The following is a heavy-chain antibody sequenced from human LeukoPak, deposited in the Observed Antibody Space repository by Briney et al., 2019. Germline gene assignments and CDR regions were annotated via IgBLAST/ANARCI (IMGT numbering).Heavy chain of an antibody. V-gene: IGHV3-21*01. CDR2: ISSSSSYI. J-gene: IGHJ3*02. D-gene: IGHD3-10*01. Sequence: GGSLRLSCAASGFTFSSYSMNWVRQAPGKGLEWVSSISSSSSYIYYADSVKGRFTISRDNAKNSLYLQMSSLRAEDTAVYYCARGRHGEVRISHHDAFDIWGQGTVVTVSS. CDR3: ARGRHGEVRISHHDAFDI. CDR1: GFTFSSYS.